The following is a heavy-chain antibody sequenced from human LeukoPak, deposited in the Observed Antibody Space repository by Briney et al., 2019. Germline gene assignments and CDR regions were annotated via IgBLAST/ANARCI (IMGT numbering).Heavy chain of an antibody. CDR1: GISVSRYW. CDR2: ISSSSSYI. J-gene: IGHJ6*03. D-gene: IGHD5-24*01. Sequence: GGSLRLSCAASGISVSRYWMSWVRQAPGKGLEWVSSISSSSSYIYYADSVKGRFTISRDNAKNSLYLQMNSLKTEDTAVYYCARELRGYNRLRTYYYYMDVWGKGTTVTVSS. V-gene: IGHV3-21*04. CDR3: ARELRGYNRLRTYYYYMDV.